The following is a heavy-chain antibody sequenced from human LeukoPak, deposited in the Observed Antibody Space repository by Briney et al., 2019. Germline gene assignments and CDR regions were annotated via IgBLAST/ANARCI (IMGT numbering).Heavy chain of an antibody. D-gene: IGHD5-12*01. CDR1: GYTFTSYY. CDR3: ARATYSGYDVRYYYYYGMDV. V-gene: IGHV1-46*01. CDR2: INPGGGST. Sequence: ASVKVSCKASGYTFTSYYMHWVRQAPGQGLEWMGIINPGGGSTSYAQKFQGRVTMTRDTSTSTVYMELSSLRSEDTAVYYCARATYSGYDVRYYYYYGMDVWGQGTTVTVSS. J-gene: IGHJ6*02.